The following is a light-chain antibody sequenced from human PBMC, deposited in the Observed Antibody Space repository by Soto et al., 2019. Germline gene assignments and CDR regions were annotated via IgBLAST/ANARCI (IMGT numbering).Light chain of an antibody. Sequence: VRMTQSPSSVSASIGDRVTITCRASQGISTWLAWYQQKPGKAPKLLIYDASTLQSGAPSRFSGSGSGTDFTLTISSLQPEDFATYYCQQTNSFPRTFGQGTKVDI. V-gene: IGKV1-12*01. J-gene: IGKJ1*01. CDR3: QQTNSFPRT. CDR1: QGISTW. CDR2: DAS.